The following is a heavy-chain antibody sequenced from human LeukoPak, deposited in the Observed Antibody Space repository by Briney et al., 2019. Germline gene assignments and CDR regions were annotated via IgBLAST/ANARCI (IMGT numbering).Heavy chain of an antibody. D-gene: IGHD6-13*01. CDR2: ISSGSII. Sequence: GGSLRLSCAASGFTFSRDNMNWVRQAPGKGLEWVSYISSGSIIYYADSVKGRFTISRDNAKNSLYLQMHSLRDEDTAVYYCAREGYSSSWNYFDYWGQGALVTVSS. J-gene: IGHJ4*02. V-gene: IGHV3-48*02. CDR3: AREGYSSSWNYFDY. CDR1: GFTFSRDN.